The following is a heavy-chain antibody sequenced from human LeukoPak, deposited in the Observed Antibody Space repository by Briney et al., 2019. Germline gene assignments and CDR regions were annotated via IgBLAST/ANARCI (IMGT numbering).Heavy chain of an antibody. V-gene: IGHV4-34*01. CDR2: INHSGST. CDR3: ARYDYGGNSFDY. CDR1: GGSFSGYY. J-gene: IGHJ4*02. D-gene: IGHD4-23*01. Sequence: SETLSLTCAVYGGSFSGYYWSWIRQPPGKGLEWIGEINHSGSTNYNPSLKSRVTISVDTSKNQFSLKLSSVTAADTAVYYCARYDYGGNSFDYWGQGTLSPSPQ.